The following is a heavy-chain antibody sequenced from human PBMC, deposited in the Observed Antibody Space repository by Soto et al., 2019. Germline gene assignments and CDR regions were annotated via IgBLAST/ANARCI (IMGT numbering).Heavy chain of an antibody. Sequence: QFHLVQSGAEVKKPGSSVKVSCRASGGTFSNYAISWVRQAPGQGLVWLGGIIPIFGAGNSAQKFQGRVTITADASTNTAYMQLSSLRSEETAVYYCAQDVIIGTTNGFRAGDMWGQGTMVTVSS. CDR1: GGTFSNYA. D-gene: IGHD1-7*01. J-gene: IGHJ3*02. CDR3: AQDVIIGTTNGFRAGDM. V-gene: IGHV1-69*12. CDR2: IIPIFGAG.